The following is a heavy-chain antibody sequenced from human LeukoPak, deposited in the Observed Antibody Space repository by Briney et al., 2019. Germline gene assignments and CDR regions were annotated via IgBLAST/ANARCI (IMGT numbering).Heavy chain of an antibody. V-gene: IGHV4-59*08. CDR1: GGSISSYY. J-gene: IGHJ3*02. CDR3: ARHERYSYGLSRDAFDI. Sequence: SETLSLTCTVSGGSISSYYWSWIRQPPGKGLEWIGYIYYSGSTNYNPSLKSRVTISVDTSKNQFSLKLSSVTAADTAVYYCARHERYSYGLSRDAFDIWGQGTMVTVSS. CDR2: IYYSGST. D-gene: IGHD5-18*01.